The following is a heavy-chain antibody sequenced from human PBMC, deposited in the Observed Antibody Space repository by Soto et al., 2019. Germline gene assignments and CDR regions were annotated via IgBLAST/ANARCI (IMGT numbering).Heavy chain of an antibody. Sequence: GGSLRLSCAASGFTFSSYGMHWVRQAPGKGLEWVAVISYDGSNKYYADSVKGRFTISRDNSKNTLYLQMNSLRAEDTAVYYCAKHPQYYDFWSGLVYWGQGTLVTVSS. J-gene: IGHJ4*02. V-gene: IGHV3-30*18. D-gene: IGHD3-3*01. CDR1: GFTFSSYG. CDR2: ISYDGSNK. CDR3: AKHPQYYDFWSGLVY.